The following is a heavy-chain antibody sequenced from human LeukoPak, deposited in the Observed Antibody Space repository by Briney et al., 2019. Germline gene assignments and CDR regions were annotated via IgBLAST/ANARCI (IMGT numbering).Heavy chain of an antibody. J-gene: IGHJ6*03. CDR2: IYYSGST. CDR3: ARVGPYSSSIVGYYYYYMDV. Sequence: SETLSLTCTVSGGSISSYYWSWIRQPPGKGLEWIGYIYYSGSTNYNPSLKSRVTISVDTSKNQFSLKLSSVTAADTAVYYCARVGPYSSSIVGYYYYYMDVWGKGTTVTVSS. CDR1: GGSISSYY. V-gene: IGHV4-59*12. D-gene: IGHD6-6*01.